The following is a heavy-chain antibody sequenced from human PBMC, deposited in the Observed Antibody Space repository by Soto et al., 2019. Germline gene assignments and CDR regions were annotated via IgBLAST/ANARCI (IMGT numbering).Heavy chain of an antibody. V-gene: IGHV3-21*01. J-gene: IGHJ5*02. CDR3: AREVYYYDSSGYYTA. D-gene: IGHD3-22*01. CDR2: ISSSSSYI. Sequence: VQLVESGGGLVKPGGSLRLSCAASGFTFSSYSMNWVRQAPGKGLEWVSSISSSSSYIYYADSVKGRFTISRDNAKNSLYLQMNSLRAEDTAVYYCAREVYYYDSSGYYTAWGQGTLVTVSS. CDR1: GFTFSSYS.